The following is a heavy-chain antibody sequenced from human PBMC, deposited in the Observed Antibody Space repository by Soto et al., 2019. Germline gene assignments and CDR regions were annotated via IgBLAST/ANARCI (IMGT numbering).Heavy chain of an antibody. Sequence: SETLSLTCAVYGGSFSGYYWSWIRQPPGKGLEWIGEINHSGSTNYNPSLKSRVTISVDTSKNQFSLKLSSVTAADTAVYYCARGRGKIVVVPAAKFPFDYWGQGTLVTVSS. J-gene: IGHJ4*02. D-gene: IGHD2-2*01. CDR2: INHSGST. CDR3: ARGRGKIVVVPAAKFPFDY. V-gene: IGHV4-34*01. CDR1: GGSFSGYY.